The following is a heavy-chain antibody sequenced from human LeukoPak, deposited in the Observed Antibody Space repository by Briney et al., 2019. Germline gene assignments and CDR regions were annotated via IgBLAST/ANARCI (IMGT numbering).Heavy chain of an antibody. D-gene: IGHD3-22*01. Sequence: PGGSLRLSCAASGFTVISSYMSWGRQSPGKGLDWVAAIYSGSSTYYADSVKGRFTISRDSSRNTLYLQMNSLRAEDTAVYYCARLGYYYDGTGYYYLSYWGQGTLVTVSS. CDR1: GFTVISSY. V-gene: IGHV3-66*01. CDR2: IYSGSST. CDR3: ARLGYYYDGTGYYYLSY. J-gene: IGHJ4*02.